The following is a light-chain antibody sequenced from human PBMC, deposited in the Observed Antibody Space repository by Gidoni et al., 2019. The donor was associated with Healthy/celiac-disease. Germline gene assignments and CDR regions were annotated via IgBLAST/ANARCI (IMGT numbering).Light chain of an antibody. CDR3: QKYNNAPLT. CDR1: QGISNY. V-gene: IGKV1-27*01. Sequence: DIEMTQSPSSLSASVGDRVNSTCRTRQGISNYLAWFQQNPGKVPKLLIYAASTLQSGVPSRFSGSGSGTDFTLTISSLQSEDVATYYCQKYNNAPLTFXGXTKVEIK. CDR2: AAS. J-gene: IGKJ4*01.